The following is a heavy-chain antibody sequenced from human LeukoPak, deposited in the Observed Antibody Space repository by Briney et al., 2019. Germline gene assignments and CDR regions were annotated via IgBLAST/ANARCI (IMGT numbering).Heavy chain of an antibody. CDR1: GYTFTGYY. J-gene: IGHJ6*03. CDR2: INPNSGGT. V-gene: IGHV1-2*02. CDR3: ARDYYIEYCSSTSCSSYYYMDV. D-gene: IGHD2-2*01. Sequence: ASVKVSCKASGYTFTGYYMHWVRQAPGQGLEWMGWINPNSGGTNYAQKFQGRVTMTRDTSISTAYMELSRLRSDDTAVYYCARDYYIEYCSSTSCSSYYYMDVWGKGTTVTVSS.